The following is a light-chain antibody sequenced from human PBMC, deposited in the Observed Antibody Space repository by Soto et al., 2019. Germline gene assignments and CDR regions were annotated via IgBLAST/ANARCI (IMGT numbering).Light chain of an antibody. CDR3: TSYASTSKYGV. V-gene: IGLV2-14*01. Sequence: QSVLTQPVSVSGSPGQSITISCPGTISDVGGYNYVSWYQHHPGKAPNLLMYEVFNRPSGVSNRFSGSRSGNTASLTISGLQADDEADYYCTSYASTSKYGVFGGGTVLTVL. J-gene: IGLJ2*01. CDR1: ISDVGGYNY. CDR2: EVF.